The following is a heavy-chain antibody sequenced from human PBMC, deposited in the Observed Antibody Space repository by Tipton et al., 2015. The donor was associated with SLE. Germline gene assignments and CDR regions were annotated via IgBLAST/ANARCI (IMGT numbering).Heavy chain of an antibody. D-gene: IGHD1-26*01. J-gene: IGHJ5*02. CDR1: GGPISSSSYY. V-gene: IGHV4-39*07. CDR3: ARRREAGWFDP. CDR2: IYYSGST. Sequence: TLSLTCTVSGGPISSSSYYWGWIRQPPGKGLEWIGSIYYSGSTYYNPSLKSRVTISVDTSKNQFSLRLSSVTAADTAVYYCARRREAGWFDPWGQGTLVTVSS.